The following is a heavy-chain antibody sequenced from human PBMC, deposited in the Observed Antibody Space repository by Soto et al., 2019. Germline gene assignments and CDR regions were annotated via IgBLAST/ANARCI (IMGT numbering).Heavy chain of an antibody. J-gene: IGHJ6*03. D-gene: IGHD6-13*01. CDR2: IYYSGST. Sequence: QLQLQESGPGLVKPSETLSLTCTVSGGSISSSSYYWGWIRQPPGKGLEWIGSIYYSGSTYYNPSLKSRVTISVDTSKNQFALKLSSVTAADTAVYYCARHGFPGYSSSWEVGYYYYYMDVWGKGTTVTVSS. CDR1: GGSISSSSYY. V-gene: IGHV4-39*01. CDR3: ARHGFPGYSSSWEVGYYYYYMDV.